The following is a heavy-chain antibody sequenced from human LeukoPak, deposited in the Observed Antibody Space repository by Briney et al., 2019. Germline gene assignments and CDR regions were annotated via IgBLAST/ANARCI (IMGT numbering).Heavy chain of an antibody. J-gene: IGHJ2*01. CDR2: IYHSGST. V-gene: IGHV4-38-2*02. CDR1: GYSISSGYY. Sequence: SETLSLTCTVSGYSISSGYYWGWIRQPPGKGLEWIGSIYHSGSTYYNPSLKSRVTISVDTSKNQFSLKLSSVTAADTAVYYCARDPAGYSSLSVDLWGRGTLVTVSS. D-gene: IGHD6-13*01. CDR3: ARDPAGYSSLSVDL.